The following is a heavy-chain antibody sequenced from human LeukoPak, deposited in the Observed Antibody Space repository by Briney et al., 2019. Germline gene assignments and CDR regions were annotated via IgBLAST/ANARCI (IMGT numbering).Heavy chain of an antibody. D-gene: IGHD3-10*01. J-gene: IGHJ4*02. CDR1: GFTFSSYG. CDR3: AKEGLLWFGERLFSFGY. V-gene: IGHV3-30*18. Sequence: GGSLRLSCAASGFTFSSYGMHWVRQAPGKGLEWVAVISYDGSNKYYADSVKGRFTISRDNSKNTLYPQMNSLRAEDTAVYYCAKEGLLWFGERLFSFGYWGQGTLVTVSS. CDR2: ISYDGSNK.